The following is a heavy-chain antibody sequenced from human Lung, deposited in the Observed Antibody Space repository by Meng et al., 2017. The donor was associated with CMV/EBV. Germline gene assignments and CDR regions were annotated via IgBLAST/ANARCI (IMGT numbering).Heavy chain of an antibody. Sequence: GGSLRLSCAASGFTLKTYTMNWVRQAPGKGLEWVSYISSSSNSIYYAVSVKGRFTISRDSVKNSLYLQMNSLSAEDTAVYYCARGPNDSRGYPSPNYYYYGLDVWGQGTTVTVSS. CDR1: GFTLKTYT. D-gene: IGHD3-22*01. CDR2: ISSSSNSI. J-gene: IGHJ6*02. CDR3: ARGPNDSRGYPSPNYYYYGLDV. V-gene: IGHV3-48*01.